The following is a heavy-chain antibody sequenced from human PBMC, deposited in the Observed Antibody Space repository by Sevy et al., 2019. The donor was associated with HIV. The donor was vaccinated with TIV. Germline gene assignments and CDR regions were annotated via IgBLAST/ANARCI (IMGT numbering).Heavy chain of an antibody. D-gene: IGHD1-1*01. Sequence: SETLSLTCTVSGVSVSPYYWAWIRQPPGKGLECVAFSGSTNYNPSLKSRATTSVDTSKNQFSLKLSSVTAADTAIYYCARGGANQQQLDYFDHWGQGTLVTVPS. V-gene: IGHV4-59*02. CDR2: SGST. CDR1: GVSVSPYY. CDR3: ARGGANQQQLDYFDH. J-gene: IGHJ4*02.